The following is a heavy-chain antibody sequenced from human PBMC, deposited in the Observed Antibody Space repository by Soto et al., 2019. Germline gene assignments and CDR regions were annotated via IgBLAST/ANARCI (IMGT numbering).Heavy chain of an antibody. Sequence: GGSLRLSCAASGFTFSSYWMHWVRQAPGKGLVWVSRINSDGSSTSYADSVKGRFTISRDNAKNTLYLQMNSLRAEDTAVYYCARRGLYDILTGVYGMDVWGQGTTVTVSS. D-gene: IGHD3-9*01. V-gene: IGHV3-74*01. CDR3: ARRGLYDILTGVYGMDV. CDR1: GFTFSSYW. J-gene: IGHJ6*02. CDR2: INSDGSST.